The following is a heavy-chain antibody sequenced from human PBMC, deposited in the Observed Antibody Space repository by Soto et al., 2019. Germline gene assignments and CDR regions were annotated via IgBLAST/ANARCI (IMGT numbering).Heavy chain of an antibody. D-gene: IGHD2-2*01. CDR3: ARSHGSSTSLEIYYYYYYGMDV. CDR2: IIPISGTA. V-gene: IGHV1-69*01. J-gene: IGHJ6*02. Sequence: QVQLVQSGAEVKKPGSSVKVSCKATGGTFSSYAISWVRQAPGQGLEWMGGIIPISGTANYAQKFQGRVTITADESTSTVSMELSSLRSEDTAVYFCARSHGSSTSLEIYYYYYYGMDVGVQGTTVTVSS. CDR1: GGTFSSYA.